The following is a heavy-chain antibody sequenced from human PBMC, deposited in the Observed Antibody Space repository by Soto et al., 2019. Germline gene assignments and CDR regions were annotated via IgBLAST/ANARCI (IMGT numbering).Heavy chain of an antibody. Sequence: GESLKISCKGSGYSFTTYWIAWVRQMPGKGLEWMGIIYPGDSDIRYSPSSQGQVTISADKSINTAYLQWSSLKASDTAMYYCARQGGKWLDPWGQGPLVTVSS. J-gene: IGHJ5*02. CDR3: ARQGGKWLDP. CDR1: GYSFTTYW. D-gene: IGHD1-26*01. V-gene: IGHV5-51*01. CDR2: IYPGDSDI.